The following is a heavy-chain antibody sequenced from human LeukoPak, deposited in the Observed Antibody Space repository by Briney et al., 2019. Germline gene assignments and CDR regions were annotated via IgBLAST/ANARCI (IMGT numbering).Heavy chain of an antibody. J-gene: IGHJ3*02. CDR1: GGTFSSSA. CDR2: IIPIFGTA. V-gene: IGHV1-69*06. Sequence: GSSVKVSCKASGGTFSSSAISWVRQAPGQGLEWMGGIIPIFGTANYAQKFQGRVTITADKSTSTAYMELSSLRSEDTAVYYCARGRRSSSWSKDAFDIWGQGTMVTVSS. D-gene: IGHD6-13*01. CDR3: ARGRRSSSWSKDAFDI.